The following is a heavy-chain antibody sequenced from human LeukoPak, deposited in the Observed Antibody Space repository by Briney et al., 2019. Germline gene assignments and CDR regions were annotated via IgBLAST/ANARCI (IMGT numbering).Heavy chain of an antibody. J-gene: IGHJ4*02. CDR3: ARGTYYDFWSGPNLDY. CDR1: GFSFSDYW. D-gene: IGHD3-3*01. CDR2: IKQDRSET. V-gene: IGHV3-7*04. Sequence: GGSLRLSCAASGFSFSDYWMSWVRQAPGKGLEWVANIKQDRSETNYVDSVRGRFTISRDNAKNTLYLQMNSLRAEDTAVYYCARGTYYDFWSGPNLDYWGQGTLVTVSS.